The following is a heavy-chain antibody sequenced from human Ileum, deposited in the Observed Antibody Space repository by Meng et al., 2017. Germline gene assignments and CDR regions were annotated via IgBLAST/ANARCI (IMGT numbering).Heavy chain of an antibody. CDR1: SGAVSSGSYF. CDR3: ARFDFWSGSYCLDY. J-gene: IGHJ4*02. D-gene: IGHD3-3*01. V-gene: IGHV4-61*01. Sequence: QERTPGLWWPSWTLSLTGLVSSGAVSSGSYFWGSIRQPPGKGLEWSGYIYYSGSTDYNPSLKRRVTISVDTSKNQFSLRLSSVTAADTAVYYCARFDFWSGSYCLDYWGQGALVTVSS. CDR2: IYYSGST.